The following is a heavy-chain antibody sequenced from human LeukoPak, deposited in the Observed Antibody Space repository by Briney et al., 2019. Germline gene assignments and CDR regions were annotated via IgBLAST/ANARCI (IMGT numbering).Heavy chain of an antibody. CDR3: ARDCGGGSCYGPYDAFDI. D-gene: IGHD2-15*01. CDR2: INSDGSST. V-gene: IGHV3-74*01. J-gene: IGHJ3*02. CDR1: GFTFSSYW. Sequence: GGSLRLSCAASGFTFSSYWMHWVRQAPGKGLVWVSRINSDGSSTSYADSVKGRFTISRDNAKNTLYLQMNSLRAEDTAVYYCARDCGGGSCYGPYDAFDIWGQGTMVTVSS.